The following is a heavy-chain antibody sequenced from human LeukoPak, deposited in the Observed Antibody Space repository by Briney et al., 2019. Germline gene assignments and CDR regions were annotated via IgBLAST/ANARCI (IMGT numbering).Heavy chain of an antibody. J-gene: IGHJ4*02. CDR3: ARSPTYYYDSSGYYYFDY. CDR1: GGSISSGGDY. Sequence: PSETLSLTCTVSGGSISSGGDYWSWIRQHPGKGLEWIGYIYYSGSTYYNPSLKSRVTISVDTSKNQFSLKLSSVTAADTAVYYCARSPTYYYDSSGYYYFDYWGQGTLVTVSS. D-gene: IGHD3-22*01. V-gene: IGHV4-31*03. CDR2: IYYSGST.